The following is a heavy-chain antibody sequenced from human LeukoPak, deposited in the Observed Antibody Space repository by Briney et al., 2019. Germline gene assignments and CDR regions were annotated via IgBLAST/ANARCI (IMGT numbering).Heavy chain of an antibody. CDR1: GFTFSSYS. Sequence: PGGSLRLSCAASGFTFSSYSMNWVRQAPGKGLEWVSSISSSSSYIYYAGSVKGRFTISRDNAKNSLYLQMNSLRAEDTAVYYCARSTTDFWSGDFDPWGQGTLVTVSS. D-gene: IGHD3-3*01. J-gene: IGHJ5*02. CDR2: ISSSSSYI. V-gene: IGHV3-21*01. CDR3: ARSTTDFWSGDFDP.